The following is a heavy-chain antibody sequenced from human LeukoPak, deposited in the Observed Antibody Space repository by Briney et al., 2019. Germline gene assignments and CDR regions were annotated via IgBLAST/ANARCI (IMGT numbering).Heavy chain of an antibody. CDR1: GFTFSNYG. D-gene: IGHD4-17*01. Sequence: GGSLRLSCAASGFTFSNYGMHWVRQAPGKGLEWVTFIRYDGSDKYYADSVEGRFTISRDNSKNTLYLQMDSLRAEDTAVYYCAKENFGANYFDYWGQGSLVTVSA. V-gene: IGHV3-30*02. CDR2: IRYDGSDK. J-gene: IGHJ4*02. CDR3: AKENFGANYFDY.